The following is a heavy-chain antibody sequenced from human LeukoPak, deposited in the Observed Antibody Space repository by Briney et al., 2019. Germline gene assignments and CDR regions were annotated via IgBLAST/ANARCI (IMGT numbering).Heavy chain of an antibody. V-gene: IGHV4-59*01. Sequence: KPSETLSLTCTVSGGSISSYYWSWIRPPPGKGLEWIGYIYYSGSTNYNPSLKSRVTISVDTSKNQFSLKLSSVTAADTAVYYCARGVGMVAGNFDYWGQGTLVTVSS. CDR3: ARGVGMVAGNFDY. J-gene: IGHJ4*02. D-gene: IGHD6-19*01. CDR2: IYYSGST. CDR1: GGSISSYY.